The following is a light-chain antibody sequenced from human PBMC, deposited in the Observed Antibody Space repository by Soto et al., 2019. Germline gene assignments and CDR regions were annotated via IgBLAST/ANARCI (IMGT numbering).Light chain of an antibody. J-gene: IGLJ2*01. V-gene: IGLV1-40*01. CDR3: QAYDNGLSASG. CDR1: SSNIGAGHV. CDR2: GTS. Sequence: QSVLTQPPSVSGAPGQRVTISCTGSSSNIGAGHVVHWYQQFPGRDPNLLIYGTSNRPSGVPDRFSGSKSGTSASLAITGRQCEDEVDYYCQAYDNGLSASGFGGGTKLAVL.